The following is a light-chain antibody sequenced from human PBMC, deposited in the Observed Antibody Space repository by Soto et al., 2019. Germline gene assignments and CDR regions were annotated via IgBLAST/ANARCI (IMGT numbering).Light chain of an antibody. CDR1: QSVSSSY. CDR2: GTS. J-gene: IGKJ4*01. V-gene: IGKV3-20*01. Sequence: IVLTQSPGTLSLSPGERDTLSCRASQSVSSSYLVWYQQRPGQPPRLLIYGTSTRAAGISDRFSGSGSGKDFTLTIYRLVPGDSAVYYRQQYGTSALTFGGGT. CDR3: QQYGTSALT.